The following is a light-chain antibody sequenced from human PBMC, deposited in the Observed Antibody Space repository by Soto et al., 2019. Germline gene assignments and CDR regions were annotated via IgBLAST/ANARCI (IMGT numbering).Light chain of an antibody. CDR3: QQYNSWVT. J-gene: IGKJ4*01. CDR1: QSVGSN. V-gene: IGKV3D-15*01. CDR2: GAS. Sequence: EIVLTQSPGTLSLSPGESATLSCRASQSVGSNLAWYQQKPGQAPRLLIYGASTRATGISARFSGSGSGTDFTLTVSSLQSEDSAVFYCQQYNSWVTFGGGTKVDIK.